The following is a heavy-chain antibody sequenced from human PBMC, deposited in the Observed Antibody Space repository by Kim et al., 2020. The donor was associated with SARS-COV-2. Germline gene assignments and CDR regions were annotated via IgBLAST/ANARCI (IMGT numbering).Heavy chain of an antibody. J-gene: IGHJ4*02. CDR1: GISISSYY. Sequence: SETLSLTCSVSGISISSYYWSLIRQPPGKGLEWVGYIYYTGSANYNPSLRSRVTISVDTSTNQFSLKLSAVTAADTAVYYCAGTARGANFDYWGRGALVTVSS. CDR3: AGTARGANFDY. V-gene: IGHV4-59*08. D-gene: IGHD3-10*01. CDR2: IYYTGSA.